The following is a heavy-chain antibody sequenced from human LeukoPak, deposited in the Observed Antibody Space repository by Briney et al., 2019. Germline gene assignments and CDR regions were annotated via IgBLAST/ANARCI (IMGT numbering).Heavy chain of an antibody. CDR2: IYYSGST. Sequence: SETLSLTCTVSGASISSSSYYWGWIRQPPGKGLEWIGNIYYSGSTYYNPSLRSRVTISVDTSKNQVSLNLSSVTAADTAVYYCARRPRGLEWFFDYWGQGTLVTVPS. V-gene: IGHV4-39*01. CDR3: ARRPRGLEWFFDY. J-gene: IGHJ4*02. D-gene: IGHD3-3*01. CDR1: GASISSSSYY.